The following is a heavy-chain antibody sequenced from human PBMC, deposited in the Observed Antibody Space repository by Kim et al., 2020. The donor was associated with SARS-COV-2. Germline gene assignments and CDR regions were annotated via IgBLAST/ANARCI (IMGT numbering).Heavy chain of an antibody. J-gene: IGHJ4*02. V-gene: IGHV3-23*01. Sequence: KGRFTISRDNSKNTLYLKMNSLRAEDTAVYYCAKSRPYYYDSSGYYPEDYWGQGTLVTVSS. CDR3: AKSRPYYYDSSGYYPEDY. D-gene: IGHD3-22*01.